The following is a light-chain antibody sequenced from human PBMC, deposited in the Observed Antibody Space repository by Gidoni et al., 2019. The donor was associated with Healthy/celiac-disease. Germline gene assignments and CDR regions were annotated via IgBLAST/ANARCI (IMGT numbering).Light chain of an antibody. V-gene: IGKV4-1*01. CDR3: QQYYSTPVWT. Sequence: DIVMTQSTDPLAWSLGERATNNCKSSQRVLYSSNNKNYLSWYPPKPGQPPKLPNYWASTRESEVPHRFSGSGSGTDFTLTISSLQAEDVAVYYCQQYYSTPVWTFGQGTKVEIK. CDR1: QRVLYSSNNKNY. CDR2: WAS. J-gene: IGKJ1*01.